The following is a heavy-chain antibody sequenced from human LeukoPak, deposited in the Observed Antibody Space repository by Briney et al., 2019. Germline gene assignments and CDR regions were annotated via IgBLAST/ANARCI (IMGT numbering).Heavy chain of an antibody. D-gene: IGHD2-15*01. Sequence: GGSLRLSCAASGFTFSSYAMHWVRQAPGKGLEWVAVMSFDGSYKYYADSVKGRFTISRDTSKNTLYLQMNSQRAEDTAVYYCAKSSDFVLGSPDYWGQGALVTVSS. V-gene: IGHV3-30*18. CDR1: GFTFSSYA. CDR2: MSFDGSYK. CDR3: AKSSDFVLGSPDY. J-gene: IGHJ4*02.